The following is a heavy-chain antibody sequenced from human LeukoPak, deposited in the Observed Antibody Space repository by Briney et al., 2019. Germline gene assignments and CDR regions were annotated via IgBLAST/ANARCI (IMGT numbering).Heavy chain of an antibody. D-gene: IGHD4-17*01. Sequence: YPGGSLRLSCAASGFTFNGFWMSWVRQAPGKGLEWVANIKQDGSDIYYLGSVRGRFTISRDNAMNSLYLQMNSLRAEDTAVHYCTRDALYGDPSYYYMGVWGKGTTVTVSS. J-gene: IGHJ6*03. CDR2: IKQDGSDI. CDR1: GFTFNGFW. V-gene: IGHV3-7*01. CDR3: TRDALYGDPSYYYMGV.